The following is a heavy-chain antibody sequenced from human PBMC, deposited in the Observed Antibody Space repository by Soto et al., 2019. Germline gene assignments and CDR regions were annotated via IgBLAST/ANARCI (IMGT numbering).Heavy chain of an antibody. V-gene: IGHV4-30-4*01. CDR3: VRALGSRFMEWPRFDP. J-gene: IGHJ5*02. Sequence: QVQLQESGPGLVKTAQTLSLTCTVSGSSISSGDYYWSWIRQPPGKGLEWIEYIYYRGTTYYNPSLKSRVTMSVDTSKNQFSLKLNSGNAADTAVYYCVRALGSRFMEWPRFDPWGQGTLVTVSS. D-gene: IGHD3-3*01. CDR1: GSSISSGDYY. CDR2: IYYRGTT.